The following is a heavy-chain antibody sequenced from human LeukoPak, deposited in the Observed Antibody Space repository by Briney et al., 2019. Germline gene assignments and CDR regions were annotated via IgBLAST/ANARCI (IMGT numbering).Heavy chain of an antibody. Sequence: SVKFSCKASGVTFSSYAISSVRQAPGQGIEWIGRIIPIFGTANNAQNFQGTVTITTEASTRAASMELSRPRSETTALYSSARKGGYRSSWYGDYFDYWGQGTLVTVSS. CDR1: GVTFSSYA. CDR2: IIPIFGTA. D-gene: IGHD6-13*01. CDR3: ARKGGYRSSWYGDYFDY. V-gene: IGHV1-69*05. J-gene: IGHJ4*02.